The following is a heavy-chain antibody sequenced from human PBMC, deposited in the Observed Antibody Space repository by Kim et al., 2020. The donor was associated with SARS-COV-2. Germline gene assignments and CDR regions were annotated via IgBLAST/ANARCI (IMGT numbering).Heavy chain of an antibody. CDR1: GGSISSGGYY. Sequence: SETLSLTCTVSGGSISSGGYYWSWIRQHPGKGLEWIGYIYYSGSTYYNPSLKSRVTISVDTSKNQFSLKLSSVTAADTAVYYCARVDLGYCSGGSCYGSTPWLYYSDYWGQGTLVTVSS. CDR3: ARVDLGYCSGGSCYGSTPWLYYSDY. D-gene: IGHD2-15*01. V-gene: IGHV4-31*03. CDR2: IYYSGST. J-gene: IGHJ4*02.